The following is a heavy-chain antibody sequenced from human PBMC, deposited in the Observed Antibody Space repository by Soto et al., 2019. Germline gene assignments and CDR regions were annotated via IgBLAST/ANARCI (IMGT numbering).Heavy chain of an antibody. CDR3: ATSMTTLTTSWFDP. D-gene: IGHD4-17*01. CDR1: GDSIRSRNW. CDR2: IDHSGST. V-gene: IGHV4-4*02. Sequence: QVQLQESGPGLVKPSGTLSLTCAVSGDSIRSRNWWSWVRQPPGKGLEWIGEIDHSGSTNYNPSLKSRVTISIGMSNNQFSLKLSSVTAADTAVYYCATSMTTLTTSWFDPWGQGTLVTVSS. J-gene: IGHJ5*02.